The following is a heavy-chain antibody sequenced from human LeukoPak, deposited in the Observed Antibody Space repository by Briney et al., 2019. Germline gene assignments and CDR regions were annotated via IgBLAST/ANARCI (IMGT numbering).Heavy chain of an antibody. CDR3: AREKIAAAGTGDY. CDR1: GFTFSSYA. CDR2: ISYDGSNK. J-gene: IGHJ4*02. D-gene: IGHD6-13*01. V-gene: IGHV3-30*04. Sequence: GGSLRLSCAASGFTFSSYAMHWVRQAPGKGLEWVAVISYDGSNKYCADSVKGRFTISRDNSKNTLYLQMNSLRAEDTAVYYCAREKIAAAGTGDYWGQGTLVTVSS.